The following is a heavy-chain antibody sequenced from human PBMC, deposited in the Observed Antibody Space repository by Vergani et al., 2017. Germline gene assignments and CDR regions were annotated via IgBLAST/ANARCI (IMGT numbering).Heavy chain of an antibody. V-gene: IGHV4-30-4*08. Sequence: QVQLQESGPGLVKPSQTLSLTCVVSGDSISAGDFYWSWIRQPPGKGLEWMGYTYPTGSTYYNPSLKSRLTISVDMSKNQFALRLTSVTAADTAVYFCTRDFESAKGDYWYFDVWCRGTLVAICS. D-gene: IGHD4/OR15-4a*01. J-gene: IGHJ2*01. CDR3: TRDFESAKGDYWYFDV. CDR2: TYPTGST. CDR1: GDSISAGDFY.